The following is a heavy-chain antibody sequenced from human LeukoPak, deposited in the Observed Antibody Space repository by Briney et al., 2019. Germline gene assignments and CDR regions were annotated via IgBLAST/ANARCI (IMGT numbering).Heavy chain of an antibody. Sequence: ASVKVSCKASGYTFTSYDINWVRQATGQGLEWMGWMNPNSGNTGYAQKFQGRVTMTRNTSIGTAYMELSSLRSEDTAVYYCARGKLVVVAAARRNYYYGMDVWGQGTTVTVSS. CDR1: GYTFTSYD. CDR3: ARGKLVVVAAARRNYYYGMDV. V-gene: IGHV1-8*01. CDR2: MNPNSGNT. D-gene: IGHD2-15*01. J-gene: IGHJ6*02.